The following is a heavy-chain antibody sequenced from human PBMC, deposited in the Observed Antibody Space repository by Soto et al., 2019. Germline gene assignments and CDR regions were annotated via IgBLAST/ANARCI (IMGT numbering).Heavy chain of an antibody. Sequence: QVQLQESGPGLVKPSQTLSLTCTVSGGSISSGGYYWSWIRQHPGKGLEWIGYIYYSGSTYYNPSLKSRVTISVDTSKNQFSLKLSSVTAADTAVYYCARATDYGDGEPFDPWGRGTLVTVSS. J-gene: IGHJ5*02. V-gene: IGHV4-31*03. D-gene: IGHD4-17*01. CDR3: ARATDYGDGEPFDP. CDR1: GGSISSGGYY. CDR2: IYYSGST.